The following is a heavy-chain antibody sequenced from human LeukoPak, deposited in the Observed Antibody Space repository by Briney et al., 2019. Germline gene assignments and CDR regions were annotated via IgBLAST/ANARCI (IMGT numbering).Heavy chain of an antibody. D-gene: IGHD3-22*01. CDR1: GGTFSNYV. CDR3: ARSHSSGYYAPFDY. CDR2: IIPTRPTA. J-gene: IGHJ4*02. Sequence: SVKVSCKVSGGTFSNYVISWVRQAPGQGVEWMVGIIPTRPTATYAQKFQGRVSITTDESTSTAYMELSSLTFEDTAVYYCARSHSSGYYAPFDYWGQGTLVTVSP. V-gene: IGHV1-69*05.